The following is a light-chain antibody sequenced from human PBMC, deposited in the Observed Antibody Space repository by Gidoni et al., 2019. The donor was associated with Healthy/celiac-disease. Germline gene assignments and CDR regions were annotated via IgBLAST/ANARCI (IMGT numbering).Light chain of an antibody. V-gene: IGKV3-20*01. CDR3: QQYGSSPPIT. CDR2: GAS. CDR1: QSVSSSY. J-gene: IGKJ5*01. Sequence: EIVLTQSPGTLSLSPGDRATLSCRASQSVSSSYLAWYQQKPGQAPRLRIYGASGRATGIPDRFSGSGSGTDFTLTISRLEPEDFAVYYCQQYGSSPPITFGQGTRLEIK.